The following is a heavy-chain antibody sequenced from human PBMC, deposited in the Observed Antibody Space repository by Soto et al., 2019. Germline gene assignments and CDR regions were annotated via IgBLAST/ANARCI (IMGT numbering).Heavy chain of an antibody. J-gene: IGHJ4*02. CDR1: GGSISSGDYY. D-gene: IGHD2-2*01. CDR2: IYYSGSN. Sequence: SETLSLTCTVSGGSISSGDYYWSWIRQQPGKGQERIGYIYYSGSNYYNTSLKCRVTISVDTSKNQFSLKLSSVTAADTAVYYCSRDRTRYCSSTSCYGYFDYWGQGTLVTVSS. V-gene: IGHV4-30-4*01. CDR3: SRDRTRYCSSTSCYGYFDY.